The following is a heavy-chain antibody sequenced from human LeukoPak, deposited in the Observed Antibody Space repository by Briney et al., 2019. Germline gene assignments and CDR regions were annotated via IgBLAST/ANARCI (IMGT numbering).Heavy chain of an antibody. Sequence: SETLSLTCTVSGDSVSIYYWSWIRQPPRKGLEWIGYIYYRGNTNYNPSLKSRVTTAVDTSKNQFSLKVSSVTAADTAVYYCARAGNNWSFDYWGQGTLVTVSS. CDR3: ARAGNNWSFDY. CDR1: GDSVSIYY. D-gene: IGHD1-1*01. J-gene: IGHJ4*02. V-gene: IGHV4-59*02. CDR2: IYYRGNT.